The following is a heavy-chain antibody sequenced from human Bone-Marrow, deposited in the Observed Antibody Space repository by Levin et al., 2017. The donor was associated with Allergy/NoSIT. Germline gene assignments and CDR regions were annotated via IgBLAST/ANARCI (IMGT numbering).Heavy chain of an antibody. CDR2: IQPDGGIK. CDR3: ARDSGSFYVDY. CDR1: GFTFSNYW. J-gene: IGHJ4*02. V-gene: IGHV3-7*01. Sequence: PGESLKISCAASGFTFSNYWMTWVRQAPGKGLEWVATIQPDGGIKTYVDSMKGRFTISRDNAKNSLYLQMTSLRADDTAVYYCARDSGSFYVDYWGQGSLVTVSS. D-gene: IGHD1-26*01.